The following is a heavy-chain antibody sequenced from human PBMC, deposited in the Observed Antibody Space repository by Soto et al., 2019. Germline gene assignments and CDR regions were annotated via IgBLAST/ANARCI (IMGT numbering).Heavy chain of an antibody. CDR3: ARDLSHPRKYITMIDHYGMAV. J-gene: IGHJ6*02. Sequence: GASVKVSWKASGYTFTSYYMHWVRQAPGQGLEWMGIINPSGGSTSYAQKFQGRVTMTRDTSTSTVYMELSSLRSEDTAVYYCARDLSHPRKYITMIDHYGMAVWGQGTTVTVSS. CDR2: INPSGGST. D-gene: IGHD3-22*01. V-gene: IGHV1-46*01. CDR1: GYTFTSYY.